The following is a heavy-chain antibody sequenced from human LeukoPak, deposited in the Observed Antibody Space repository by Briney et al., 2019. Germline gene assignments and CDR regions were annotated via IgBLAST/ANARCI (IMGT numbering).Heavy chain of an antibody. Sequence: SVKVSCKASGGTFSSYAISWVRQAPGQGLEWMGRIIPIFGTANYAQKFQGRATITTDESTSTAYMELSSLRSEDTAVYYCATSNPTRGNWFDPWGQGTLVTVSS. CDR1: GGTFSSYA. J-gene: IGHJ5*02. D-gene: IGHD2-15*01. CDR3: ATSNPTRGNWFDP. V-gene: IGHV1-69*05. CDR2: IIPIFGTA.